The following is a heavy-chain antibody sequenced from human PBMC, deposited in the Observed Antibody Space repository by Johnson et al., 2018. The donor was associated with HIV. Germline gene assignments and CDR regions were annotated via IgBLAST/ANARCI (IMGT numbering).Heavy chain of an antibody. V-gene: IGHV3-30*03. Sequence: QVQLVESGGGVVRPGGSLRLSCVASGVTFEDHDMSWVRQAPGMGLEWVAIVAYDGSKKCYADSMKGRFTISRDNSKNTLHLPMNSLRAEDTAVYYCARESNGDYVAFDIWGQGTMVTVSS. J-gene: IGHJ3*02. CDR3: ARESNGDYVAFDI. D-gene: IGHD4-17*01. CDR2: VAYDGSKK. CDR1: GVTFEDHD.